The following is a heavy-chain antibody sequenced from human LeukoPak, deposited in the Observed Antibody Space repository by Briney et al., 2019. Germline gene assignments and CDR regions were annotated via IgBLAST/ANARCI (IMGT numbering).Heavy chain of an antibody. CDR2: ISAYNGNT. V-gene: IGHV1-18*01. D-gene: IGHD6-6*01. J-gene: IGHJ4*02. CDR1: GYTFTSYG. Sequence: ASVKVSCKASGYTFTSYGISWVRQAPGQGLEWMGWISAYNGNTNYAQKLQGGVTMTTDTSTSTAYMELRSLRSDDTAVYYCARDHPIYSSSSRGYFDYWGQGTLVTVSS. CDR3: ARDHPIYSSSSRGYFDY.